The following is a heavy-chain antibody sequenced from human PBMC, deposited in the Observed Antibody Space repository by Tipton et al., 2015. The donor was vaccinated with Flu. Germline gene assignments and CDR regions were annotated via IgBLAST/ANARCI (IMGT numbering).Heavy chain of an antibody. V-gene: IGHV4-31*03. CDR1: GDSISSGGHY. Sequence: TLSRTCTVSGDSISSGGHYWSWIRQHPGKGLEWIGYIYSSGTTHYNPSLKSRVTISLDTPKNHFSLKLSSVTAADTAVYYCAKAPIDYDFWSGSYFFEHWGQGTLVTVSS. CDR3: AKAPIDYDFWSGSYFFEH. CDR2: IYSSGTT. J-gene: IGHJ4*02. D-gene: IGHD3-3*01.